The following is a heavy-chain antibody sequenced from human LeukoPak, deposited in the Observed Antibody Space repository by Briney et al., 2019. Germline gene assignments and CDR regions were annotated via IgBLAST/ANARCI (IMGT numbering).Heavy chain of an antibody. CDR2: INPSGGST. J-gene: IGHJ4*02. CDR1: GYTSTSYY. D-gene: IGHD6-13*01. CDR3: ARGIAAAYSGDY. Sequence: AAVKVSCKASGYTSTSYYMHWVRQAPGQGLEWMGIINPSGGSTSYAQKFQGRVTMTRDMSTSTVYMELSSLRSEDTAVYYCARGIAAAYSGDYWGQGTLVTVSS. V-gene: IGHV1-46*01.